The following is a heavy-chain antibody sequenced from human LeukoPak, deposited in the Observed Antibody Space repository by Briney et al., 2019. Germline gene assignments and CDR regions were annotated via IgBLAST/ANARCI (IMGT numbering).Heavy chain of an antibody. V-gene: IGHV4-59*01. Sequence: PSETLSLTCTVSGGSMNSYYWSWIRQPPGMGLEWIGHIYYSGNTNYNPSLKSRVTISIDTSKNQFSLKLSSVTAADTAVYYCARGYDFWSGYYSGDNWFDPWGQGTLVTVSS. D-gene: IGHD3-3*01. J-gene: IGHJ5*02. CDR1: GGSMNSYY. CDR3: ARGYDFWSGYYSGDNWFDP. CDR2: IYYSGNT.